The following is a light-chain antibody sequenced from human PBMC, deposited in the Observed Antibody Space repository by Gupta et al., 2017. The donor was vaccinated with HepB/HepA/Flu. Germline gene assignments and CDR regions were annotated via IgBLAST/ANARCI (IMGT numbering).Light chain of an antibody. Sequence: DIQITQSPSSLSASVGDRVTITGQASQDINSNLNWYQHKPGKAPKLLISDASTLQTGVPSRFSGSASGTDFTFTISRLQPEDLATYYCQQYDSLPMWTFGQGTKVEIK. V-gene: IGKV1-33*01. J-gene: IGKJ1*01. CDR1: QDINSN. CDR3: QQYDSLPMWT. CDR2: DAS.